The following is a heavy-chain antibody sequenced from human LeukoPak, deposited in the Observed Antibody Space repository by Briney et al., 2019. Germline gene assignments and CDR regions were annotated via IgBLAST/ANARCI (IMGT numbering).Heavy chain of an antibody. CDR2: ISYDGSNK. V-gene: IGHV3-30*18. CDR3: AKEVYCSSTSCYNYYYYGMDV. CDR1: GFTFSSYG. J-gene: IGHJ6*04. D-gene: IGHD2-2*02. Sequence: PGGSLRLSCAASGFTFSSYGMHWVRQAPGKGLEWVAVISYDGSNKYYADSVKGRFTISRDNSKNTLYLQMNSLRAEDTAVYYCAKEVYCSSTSCYNYYYYGMDVWGKGTTVTVSS.